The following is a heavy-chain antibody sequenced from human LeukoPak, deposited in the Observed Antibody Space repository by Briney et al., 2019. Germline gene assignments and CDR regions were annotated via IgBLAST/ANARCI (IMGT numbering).Heavy chain of an antibody. CDR2: INTDSGNP. CDR1: GYTFTSYA. V-gene: IGHV7-4-1*02. CDR3: ARGIGYCSDFSCHLDP. J-gene: IGHJ5*02. D-gene: IGHD2-15*01. Sequence: ASVKVSCKASGYTFTSYAMNWVRQAPGQGLEWMGWINTDSGNPTYAQGFTGRFVFSLDTSVSTAYLQINSLEAEDTAMYYCARGIGYCSDFSCHLDPWGQGTLVTVSS.